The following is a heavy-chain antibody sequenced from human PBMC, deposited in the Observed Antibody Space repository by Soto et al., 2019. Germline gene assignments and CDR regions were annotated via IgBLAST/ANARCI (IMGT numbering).Heavy chain of an antibody. D-gene: IGHD3-10*01. V-gene: IGHV3-30*18. CDR1: GFTFSSYG. CDR2: ISYDGSNK. CDR3: AKVIRRFGEPQYYFDY. J-gene: IGHJ4*02. Sequence: PGGSLRLSCAASGFTFSSYGMHWVRQAPGKGLEWVAVISYDGSNKYYADSVKGRFTISRDNSKNTLYLQMNSLRAEDTAVYYCAKVIRRFGEPQYYFDYWGQGTLVTVSS.